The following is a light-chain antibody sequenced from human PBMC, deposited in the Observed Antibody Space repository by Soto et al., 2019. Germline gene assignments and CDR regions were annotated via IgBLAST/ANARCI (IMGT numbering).Light chain of an antibody. Sequence: DIVMTQSPLSLPVTPGEPASIPCTSSQSLLHTNGYNYVDWYLQKPGQSPQLLVYLSSNRASGVPDRVSGSGSGTDFTLEISRVEAEDVGVYYCMQALETPTFGQGTRLEIK. CDR1: QSLLHTNGYNY. CDR3: MQALETPT. V-gene: IGKV2-28*01. CDR2: LSS. J-gene: IGKJ5*01.